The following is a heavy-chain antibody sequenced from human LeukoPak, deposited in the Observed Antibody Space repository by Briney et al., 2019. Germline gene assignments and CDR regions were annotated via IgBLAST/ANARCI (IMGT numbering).Heavy chain of an antibody. D-gene: IGHD2-15*01. Sequence: GGSLRLSCAASGFTFSSYAMSWVRQAPGKGLEWVSIISGSGGSTYYADSVKGRFTISRDNSKNTLYLQMNSLRAEDTAVYYCAKGTKLAVAANNYFDNWGQGTLLTVSS. V-gene: IGHV3-23*01. J-gene: IGHJ4*02. CDR1: GFTFSSYA. CDR2: ISGSGGST. CDR3: AKGTKLAVAANNYFDN.